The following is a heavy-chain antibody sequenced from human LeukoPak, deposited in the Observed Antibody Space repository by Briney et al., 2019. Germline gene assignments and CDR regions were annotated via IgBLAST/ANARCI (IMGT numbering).Heavy chain of an antibody. J-gene: IGHJ6*03. CDR2: ISYSGTT. CDR3: ARTGGYSYGTYYFYCMDV. V-gene: IGHV4-39*01. CDR1: GGSISSSNYY. Sequence: PSETLSLTCTVSGGSISSSNYYWGWIRQPPGKGLEWIGSISYSGTTYYNPSLKSRVTISVDTSKNQFSLKLSSVTAADTAVYYCARTGGYSYGTYYFYCMDVWGKGTTVTVSS. D-gene: IGHD5-18*01.